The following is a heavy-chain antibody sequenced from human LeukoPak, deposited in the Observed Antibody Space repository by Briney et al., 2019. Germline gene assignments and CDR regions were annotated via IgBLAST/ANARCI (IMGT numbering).Heavy chain of an antibody. CDR2: ISGSGGST. J-gene: IGHJ4*02. CDR3: AKERDDIVVVVAASFDY. V-gene: IGHV3-23*01. CDR1: GFTFSSYS. D-gene: IGHD2-15*01. Sequence: GGSLRLSCAASGFTFSSYSMNWVRQAPGKGLEWVSAISGSGGSTYYADSVKGRFTISRDNSKNTLYLQMNSLRAEDTAVYYCAKERDDIVVVVAASFDYWGQGTLVTVSS.